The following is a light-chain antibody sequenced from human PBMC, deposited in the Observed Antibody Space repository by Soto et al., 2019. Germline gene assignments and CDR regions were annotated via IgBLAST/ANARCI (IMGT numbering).Light chain of an antibody. V-gene: IGKV3-20*01. CDR2: GAS. Sequence: EIVLTQSPGTLSLSPGERATLSCRASQSVSSRSLAWYQQKGGQAPRLLIYGASRRATGLPDRFSGSGSGTEFTLTISSLQSEDFAVYYCQQYNNWPPITFGQGTRLEIK. J-gene: IGKJ5*01. CDR3: QQYNNWPPIT. CDR1: QSVSSRS.